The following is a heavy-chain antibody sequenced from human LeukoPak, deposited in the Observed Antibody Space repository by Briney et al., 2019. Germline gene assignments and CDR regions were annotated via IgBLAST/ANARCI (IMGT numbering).Heavy chain of an antibody. J-gene: IGHJ4*02. CDR2: INTNTGNP. V-gene: IGHV7-4-1*02. CDR1: GYTFTSYV. D-gene: IGHD5/OR15-5a*01. CDR3: ARGPCLY. Sequence: ASVKVCCKASGYTFTSYVMNWVREAPGQGLEWLGWINTNTGNPTYVQGFTGRFVFSLDTSVSTAYLQISSLRADDTAVYDCARGPCLYWGQGTLVTVSS.